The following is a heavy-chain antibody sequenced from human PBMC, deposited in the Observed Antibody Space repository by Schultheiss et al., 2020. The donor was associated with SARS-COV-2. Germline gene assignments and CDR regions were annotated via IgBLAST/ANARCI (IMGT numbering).Heavy chain of an antibody. Sequence: SQTLSLTCAISGDSVSSNSAAWNWIRQSPSRGLEWLGRTYYRSKWYNDYAVSVKSRITINPDTSKNQFSLQLNSVTPEDTAVYYCAREIGGDSSGYYYAGWRTYYFDYWGQGTLVTVSS. V-gene: IGHV6-1*01. CDR3: AREIGGDSSGYYYAGWRTYYFDY. J-gene: IGHJ4*02. CDR1: GDSVSSNSAA. CDR2: TYYRSKWYN. D-gene: IGHD3-22*01.